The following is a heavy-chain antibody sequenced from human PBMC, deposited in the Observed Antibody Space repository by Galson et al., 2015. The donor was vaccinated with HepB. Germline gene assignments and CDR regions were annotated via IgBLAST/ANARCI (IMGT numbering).Heavy chain of an antibody. CDR3: ARVRSGWARDSYFDL. Sequence: SPRLSCAASGFTFSNYPMHWVRQAPGKGLEWVALISYDGTNKYYADSVMGRFTMSRDNSKNTLYLQMNSLRSEDTAVYYCARVRSGWARDSYFDLWGRGTLVTVSS. V-gene: IGHV3-30*04. J-gene: IGHJ2*01. CDR2: ISYDGTNK. CDR1: GFTFSNYP. D-gene: IGHD6-19*01.